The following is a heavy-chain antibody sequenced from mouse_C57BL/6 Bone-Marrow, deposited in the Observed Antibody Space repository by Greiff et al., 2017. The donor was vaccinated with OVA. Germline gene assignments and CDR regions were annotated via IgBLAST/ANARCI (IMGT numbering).Heavy chain of an antibody. CDR1: GFTFSDAW. V-gene: IGHV6-6*01. Sequence: DVMLVESGGGLVQPGGSMKLSCAASGFTFSDAWMDWVRQSPEKGLEWVAEIRNKANNHATYYAESVKGRFTISRDESKTSDYLQMSSIRAEDTVIYYCTRGGSYYFDYWGQGTTLTVSS. CDR3: TRGGSYYFDY. CDR2: IRNKANNHAT. J-gene: IGHJ2*01.